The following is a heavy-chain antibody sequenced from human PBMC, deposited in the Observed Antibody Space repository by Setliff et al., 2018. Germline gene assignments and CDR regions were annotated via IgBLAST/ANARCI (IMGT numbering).Heavy chain of an antibody. D-gene: IGHD3-3*01. CDR3: ASRRGLEWSLGAFDI. CDR2: IIPIFGTA. Sequence: SVKVSCKASGGTFSSYAISWVRQAPGQGLEWMGRIIPIFGTANYAQKFQGRVTITADKSTGTAYMELSSLRSEDTAVYYCASRRGLEWSLGAFDIWGQGTMVTV. V-gene: IGHV1-69*06. CDR1: GGTFSSYA. J-gene: IGHJ3*02.